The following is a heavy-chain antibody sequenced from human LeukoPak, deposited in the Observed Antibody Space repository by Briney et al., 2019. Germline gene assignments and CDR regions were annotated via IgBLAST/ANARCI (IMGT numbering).Heavy chain of an antibody. D-gene: IGHD3-3*01. J-gene: IGHJ4*02. CDR1: GFRFEDYD. Sequence: GGSLRLSCEASGFRFEDYDMSWVRQAPGQGLEWVSGINRNGVAATYAVSVRGRFTISRDNAKNSMYLQMNNLRVEDTAMYFCARDWRNYIDFWGQGALVIVSS. V-gene: IGHV3-20*04. CDR2: INRNGVAA. CDR3: ARDWRNYIDF.